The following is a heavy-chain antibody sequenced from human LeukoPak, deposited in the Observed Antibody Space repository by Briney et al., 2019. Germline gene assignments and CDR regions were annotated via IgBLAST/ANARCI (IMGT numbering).Heavy chain of an antibody. J-gene: IGHJ5*02. CDR1: GYTFTGYY. CDR3: ARELDCSGDSCYGFDP. CDR2: IDPKSGGT. D-gene: IGHD2-15*01. Sequence: ASLKISRKASGYTFTGYYMHWVRQAPVQGLEWMGWIDPKSGGTNYAQKVKSRVNMTRDTSISTVYMERSKQRSEDTAVYDCARELDCSGDSCYGFDPWGKGTLVTVSS. V-gene: IGHV1-2*02.